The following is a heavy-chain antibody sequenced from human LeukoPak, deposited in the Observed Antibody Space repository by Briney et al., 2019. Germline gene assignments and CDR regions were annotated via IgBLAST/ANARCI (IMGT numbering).Heavy chain of an antibody. CDR1: GFTFSSYA. Sequence: AGGSLRLSCAASGFTFSSYAMSWVRQSPGEGLEWVSAISGSGGSTYYADSVKGRFTISRDNSENTLYLQMNSLRAEDTAVYYCAKDMTTVTYTSDYWGQGTLVTVSS. D-gene: IGHD4-17*01. J-gene: IGHJ4*02. CDR2: ISGSGGST. CDR3: AKDMTTVTYTSDY. V-gene: IGHV3-23*01.